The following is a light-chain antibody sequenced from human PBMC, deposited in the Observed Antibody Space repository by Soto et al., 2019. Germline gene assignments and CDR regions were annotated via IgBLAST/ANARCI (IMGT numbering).Light chain of an antibody. CDR3: QQSHSSPLS. Sequence: IQMTQSPSSLSASVGDRVTITCRASQSISRNLNWYQQKPGKAPELLIYTASNLQSGVPSRFSGSGSGTDFALIISSLQPEDSAVYYCQQSHSSPLSFGGGTKVEFK. CDR2: TAS. J-gene: IGKJ4*01. CDR1: QSISRN. V-gene: IGKV1-39*01.